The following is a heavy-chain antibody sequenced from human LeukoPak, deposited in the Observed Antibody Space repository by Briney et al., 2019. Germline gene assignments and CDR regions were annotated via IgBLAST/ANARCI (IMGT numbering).Heavy chain of an antibody. D-gene: IGHD3-16*02. Sequence: GGSLRLSCAASGFTFSSYAMSWVRQAPGKGLEWVSAISGSGGSTYYADSVKGRFTISRDNSKNTLYLQMTSLRAEDTAVYYCAKIASEGSYRYLDYWGQGTLVTVSS. CDR2: ISGSGGST. CDR1: GFTFSSYA. V-gene: IGHV3-23*01. J-gene: IGHJ4*02. CDR3: AKIASEGSYRYLDY.